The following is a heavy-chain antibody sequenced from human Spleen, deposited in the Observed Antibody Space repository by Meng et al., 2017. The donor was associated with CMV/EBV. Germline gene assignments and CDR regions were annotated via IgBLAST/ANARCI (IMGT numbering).Heavy chain of an antibody. D-gene: IGHD6-13*01. CDR1: FNSYG. V-gene: IGHV1-18*01. Sequence: FNSYGSRWVRQAPGQGLEWMGWISGYNANTNYAQKFQGRVTMTTDTSASTAYMELRSLRSDDTAVYFCARDLGYSRIWYEGGWFDPWGQGTLVTVSS. CDR3: ARDLGYSRIWYEGGWFDP. CDR2: ISGYNANT. J-gene: IGHJ5*02.